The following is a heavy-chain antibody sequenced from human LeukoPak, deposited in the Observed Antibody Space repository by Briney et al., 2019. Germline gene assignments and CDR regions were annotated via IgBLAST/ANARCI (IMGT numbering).Heavy chain of an antibody. V-gene: IGHV3-23*01. CDR2: IIGSSGST. CDR3: AKGAYDYIEIAYFDY. CDR1: GFSFNNYA. Sequence: HPGGSLRLSCVASGFSFNNYAMNWVRQAPGKGLEWVSLIIGSSGSTFYADSVKGRSTISRDKSKNTLYLQMNSLRAEDTAVYYCAKGAYDYIEIAYFDYWGQGSLVTASS. D-gene: IGHD5-12*01. J-gene: IGHJ4*02.